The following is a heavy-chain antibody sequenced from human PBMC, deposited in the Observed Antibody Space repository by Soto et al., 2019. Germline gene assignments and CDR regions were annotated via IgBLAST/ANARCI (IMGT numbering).Heavy chain of an antibody. CDR3: ARARWSSSWFIDY. J-gene: IGHJ4*02. CDR2: INHSGST. V-gene: IGHV4-34*01. CDR1: GGSFSGYY. D-gene: IGHD6-13*01. Sequence: QVQLQQWGAGLLKPSETLSLTCAVYGGSFSGYYWSWIRQPPGKGLEWIGEINHSGSTNYNPSLKSRVTISVDTSKNQFSLKLSSVTAADTAVYCCARARWSSSWFIDYWGQGTLVTVSS.